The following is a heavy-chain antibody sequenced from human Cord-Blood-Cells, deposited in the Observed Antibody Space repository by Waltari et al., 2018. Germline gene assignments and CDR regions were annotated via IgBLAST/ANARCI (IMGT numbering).Heavy chain of an antibody. CDR1: GYSISSGYY. CDR3: ALTTPGIAAAGIGYFDL. J-gene: IGHJ2*01. D-gene: IGHD6-13*01. CDR2: ISHSGST. V-gene: IGHV4-38-2*02. Sequence: QVQLQESGPGLVKPSETLSLTCTVSGYSISSGYYWGWLRQPPGKGLEWSGSISHSGSTYYNPSLKSRVTISVDTSKNQFSLKLSSVTAADTAVYYCALTTPGIAAAGIGYFDLWGRGTLVTVSS.